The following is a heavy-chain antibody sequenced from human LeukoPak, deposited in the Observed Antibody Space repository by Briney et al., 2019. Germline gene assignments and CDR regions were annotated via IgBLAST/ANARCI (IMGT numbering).Heavy chain of an antibody. J-gene: IGHJ4*02. Sequence: GGSLRLSCAASGFTFSSYAMSWVRQAPGKGLEWVAAISGSGGSTYYADSVKGRFTISRDNSKKTLYLQMNSLRAEDTAVYYCAKDSDWAFDYWGQGTLVTVSS. CDR3: AKDSDWAFDY. V-gene: IGHV3-23*01. D-gene: IGHD3/OR15-3a*01. CDR2: ISGSGGST. CDR1: GFTFSSYA.